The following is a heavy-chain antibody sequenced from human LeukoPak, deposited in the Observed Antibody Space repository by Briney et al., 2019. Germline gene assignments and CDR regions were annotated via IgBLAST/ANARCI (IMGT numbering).Heavy chain of an antibody. CDR1: GVSISSYY. D-gene: IGHD5-12*01. V-gene: IGHV4-59*08. Sequence: KPSETLSLTCTVSGVSISSYYWSWIRQPPGEGLEWIGYIYYSGSTNYNPSLKSRVTISVDTSKNQFSLKLSSVTAADTAVYYCARPGYSGYDWGQGTLVTVSS. CDR2: IYYSGST. CDR3: ARPGYSGYD. J-gene: IGHJ4*02.